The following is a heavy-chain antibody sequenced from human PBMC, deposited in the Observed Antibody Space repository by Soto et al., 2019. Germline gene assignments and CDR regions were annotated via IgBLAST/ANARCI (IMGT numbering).Heavy chain of an antibody. J-gene: IGHJ4*02. D-gene: IGHD6-6*01. CDR1: GGSISSGGYY. CDR3: ARGLEYSSSPYFDY. V-gene: IGHV4-31*03. CDR2: IYYSGST. Sequence: SDTLSLTCTVSGGSISSGGYYWSWIRQHPGKGLEWIGYIYYSGSTYYNPSLKSRVTISVDTSKNQFSLKLSSVTAADTAVYYCARGLEYSSSPYFDYRGQGTLVTVSS.